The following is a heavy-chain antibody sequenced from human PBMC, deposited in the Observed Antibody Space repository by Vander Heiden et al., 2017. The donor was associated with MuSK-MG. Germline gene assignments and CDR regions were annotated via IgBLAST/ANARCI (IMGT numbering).Heavy chain of an antibody. J-gene: IGHJ4*02. CDR3: ARDRGVIAVAGTAVY. CDR2: IIPILGIA. Sequence: QVQLVQSGAEVKKPGSSVKVSCKASGGTFSSYAISWVRQAPGQGLEWMGRIIPILGIANYAQKFQGRVTITADKSTSTAYMELSSLRSEDTAVYYCARDRGVIAVAGTAVYWGQGTLVTVSS. V-gene: IGHV1-69*04. CDR1: GGTFSSYA. D-gene: IGHD6-19*01.